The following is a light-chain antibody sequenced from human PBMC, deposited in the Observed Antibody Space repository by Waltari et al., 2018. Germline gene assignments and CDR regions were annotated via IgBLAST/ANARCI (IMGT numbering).Light chain of an antibody. V-gene: IGKV1-39*01. Sequence: DIQMTQSPSSLSAVVGDRDTITCRASQSIGNYLNWYQQKPGKAPQLLIYSASSLQRGVPSRFSGRGSGTEFSLTISGLQPDDFATYYCQESYSSPPSTFGQGTKVDIK. CDR1: QSIGNY. CDR3: QESYSSPPST. J-gene: IGKJ1*01. CDR2: SAS.